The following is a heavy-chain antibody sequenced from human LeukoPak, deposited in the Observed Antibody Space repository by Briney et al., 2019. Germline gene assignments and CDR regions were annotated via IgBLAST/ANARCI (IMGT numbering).Heavy chain of an antibody. J-gene: IGHJ6*03. CDR3: ARVRGANYGGNAYYYNYMDV. CDR2: IYTSGST. V-gene: IGHV4-61*02. D-gene: IGHD4-23*01. CDR1: GGSISSGSYY. Sequence: SETLSLTCTVSGGSISSGSYYWSWIRQPAGKGLEWIGRIYTSGSTNYNPSLKSRVTISVDTSKNQFSLKLSSVTAADTAVYFCARVRGANYGGNAYYYNYMDVWGKGTAVTVSS.